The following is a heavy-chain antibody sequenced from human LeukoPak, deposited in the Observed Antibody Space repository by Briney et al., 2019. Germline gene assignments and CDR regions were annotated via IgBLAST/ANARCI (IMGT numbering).Heavy chain of an antibody. V-gene: IGHV4-59*01. Sequence: PSETLSLXCTVSGGSISSYYWSWIRQPPGKGLEWIGYTYYSGSTNYNPSLKSRVTISVDTSKNQFSLKLSSVTAADTAVYYCARGDSSGYPTGYWGQGTLVTVSS. CDR1: GGSISSYY. CDR3: ARGDSSGYPTGY. J-gene: IGHJ4*02. D-gene: IGHD3-22*01. CDR2: TYYSGST.